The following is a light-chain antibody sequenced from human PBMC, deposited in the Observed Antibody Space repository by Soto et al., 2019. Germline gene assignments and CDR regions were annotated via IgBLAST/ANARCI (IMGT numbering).Light chain of an antibody. CDR1: QSVSSY. V-gene: IGKV3-11*01. J-gene: IGKJ2*01. Sequence: EIVLTQSPASLSLSPGERATLSCRASQSVSSYLAWYQQKPGQAPRLLIYDASNRATGIPARFSGCGSGTAFTLTISSLEPEDFAVYYCQQRSNWPPLYTFGQGTKLEIK. CDR2: DAS. CDR3: QQRSNWPPLYT.